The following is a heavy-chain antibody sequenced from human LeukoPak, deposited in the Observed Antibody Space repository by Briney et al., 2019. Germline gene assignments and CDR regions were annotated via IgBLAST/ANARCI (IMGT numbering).Heavy chain of an antibody. Sequence: GGSLRLSCAASGFTFSGYWMTWVRQAPGKGLEWVATINQDGNEKYCVDSVEGRFTISRDNAKNSLYLQLNSLRAEDTAVYYCATGGAVAGRLGYWGQGTLVTVSS. CDR1: GFTFSGYW. V-gene: IGHV3-7*05. CDR3: ATGGAVAGRLGY. CDR2: INQDGNEK. J-gene: IGHJ4*02. D-gene: IGHD6-19*01.